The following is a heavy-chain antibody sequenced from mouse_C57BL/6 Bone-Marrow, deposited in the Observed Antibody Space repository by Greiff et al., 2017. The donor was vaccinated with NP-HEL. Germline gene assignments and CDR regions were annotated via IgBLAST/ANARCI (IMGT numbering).Heavy chain of an antibody. CDR2: INYDGSST. Sequence: EVKVVESEGGLVQPGSSMQLSCTASGFTFRAYYMAWVRQVPEKGLEWVANINYDGSSTYYLDSLKSRFIISRDNAKNILYLQMSSLKSEDTATYYCAREGGLRRRTYAMDYWGQGTSVTVSS. D-gene: IGHD2-4*01. CDR3: AREGGLRRRTYAMDY. CDR1: GFTFRAYY. J-gene: IGHJ4*01. V-gene: IGHV5-16*01.